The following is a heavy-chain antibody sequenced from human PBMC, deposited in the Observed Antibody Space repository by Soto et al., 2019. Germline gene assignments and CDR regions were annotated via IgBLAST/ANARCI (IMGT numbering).Heavy chain of an antibody. CDR2: IRAYNGNT. V-gene: IGHV1-18*01. J-gene: IGHJ6*02. Sequence: HVQLVQSGAEVKKPGASVKVSCKASGYTFTSYGISWVRQAPGQGLEWMGWIRAYNGNTNYAQKLQGRVSRTTDTSCSSVYMELRGLGSDGTAVYYCARDFPTMDVWGQGTTVTVSS. CDR1: GYTFTSYG. CDR3: ARDFPTMDV.